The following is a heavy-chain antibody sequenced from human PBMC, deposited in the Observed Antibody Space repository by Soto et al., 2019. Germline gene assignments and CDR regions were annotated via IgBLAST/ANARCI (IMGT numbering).Heavy chain of an antibody. CDR1: GYTFTGYY. CDR3: ARSREFDY. CDR2: INPNSGGT. Sequence: ASVKVSCKASGYTFTGYYMHWVRQAPGQGLEWMGWINPNSGGTNYAQKFQGRVTISIDVSKNQFSLSLRSLTAADTAVYYCARSREFDYWSQGTLVTVSS. J-gene: IGHJ4*02. V-gene: IGHV1-2*02.